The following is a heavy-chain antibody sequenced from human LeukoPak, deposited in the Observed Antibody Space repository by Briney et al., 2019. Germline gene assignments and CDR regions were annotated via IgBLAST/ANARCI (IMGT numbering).Heavy chain of an antibody. CDR3: ARLEWQRTFDY. D-gene: IGHD3-3*01. V-gene: IGHV4-39*01. J-gene: IGHJ4*02. CDR1: GGSISSSSYY. CDR2: IYYSGST. Sequence: SETLSLTCTVSGGSISSSSYYCGWIRQPPGKGLEWIGSIYYSGSTYYNPSLKSRVTISVDTSKNQFSLKLSSVTAADTAVYYCARLEWQRTFDYWGQGTLVTVSS.